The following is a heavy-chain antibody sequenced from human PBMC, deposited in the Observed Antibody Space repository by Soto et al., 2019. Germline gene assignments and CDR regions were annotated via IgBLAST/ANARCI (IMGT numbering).Heavy chain of an antibody. CDR2: IKQDGSEK. D-gene: IGHD3-16*02. V-gene: IGHV3-7*01. CDR1: GFTFSSYW. CDR3: ARAYDYIWGSYRYPGAFDI. J-gene: IGHJ3*02. Sequence: GESLKISCAASGFTFSSYWMSWVRQAPGKGLEWVANIKQDGSEKYYVDSVKGRFTISRDNAKNSLYLQMNSLRAEDTAVYYCARAYDYIWGSYRYPGAFDIWGQGTMVTVSS.